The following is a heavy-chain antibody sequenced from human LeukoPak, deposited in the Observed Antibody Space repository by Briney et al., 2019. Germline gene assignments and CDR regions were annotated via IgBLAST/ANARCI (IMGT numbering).Heavy chain of an antibody. D-gene: IGHD3-22*01. CDR2: ISAYNGNT. V-gene: IGHV1-18*01. Sequence: ASVKVSCKASGYTFTSYGISWVRQAPGQGLEWMGWISAYNGNTNYAQKLQGRVTMTTDTSTSTAYMELRSLRSDDTAVYYCARDPSYYDSSGHNWFDPWGQGTLVTVSS. CDR1: GYTFTSYG. J-gene: IGHJ5*02. CDR3: ARDPSYYDSSGHNWFDP.